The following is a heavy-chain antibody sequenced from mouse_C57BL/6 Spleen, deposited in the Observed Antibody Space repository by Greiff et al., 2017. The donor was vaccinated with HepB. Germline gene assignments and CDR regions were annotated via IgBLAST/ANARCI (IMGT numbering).Heavy chain of an antibody. D-gene: IGHD4-1*01. V-gene: IGHV1-64*01. J-gene: IGHJ3*01. CDR1: GYTFTSYW. Sequence: VQLQQPGAELVKPGASVKLSCKASGYTFTSYWMHWVKQRPGQGLEWIGMIHPNSGSTNYNEKFKSKATLTVDKSSSTAYMQLSSLTSEDSAVYYSARSELTGTFAYWGQGTLVTVSA. CDR2: IHPNSGST. CDR3: ARSELTGTFAY.